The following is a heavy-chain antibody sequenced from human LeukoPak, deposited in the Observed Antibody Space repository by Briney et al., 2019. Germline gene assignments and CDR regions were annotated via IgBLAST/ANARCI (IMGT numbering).Heavy chain of an antibody. Sequence: SETLSLTCAVSGYSISSGYYWGWIRQPPGKGLEWIGGIYHSGSTYYNPSLKSRVTISVDTSKNQFSLKLSSVTAADTAVYYCAREWSGYDSSGYYIWGQGTLVTVSS. J-gene: IGHJ4*02. CDR3: AREWSGYDSSGYYI. D-gene: IGHD3-22*01. V-gene: IGHV4-38-2*02. CDR1: GYSISSGYY. CDR2: IYHSGST.